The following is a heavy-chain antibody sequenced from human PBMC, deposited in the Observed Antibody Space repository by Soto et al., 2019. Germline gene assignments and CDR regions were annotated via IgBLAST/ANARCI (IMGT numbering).Heavy chain of an antibody. CDR1: GYTFTSYG. CDR3: ARVVAAAYGGSLDAFDI. D-gene: IGHD6-13*01. CDR2: ISAYNGNT. J-gene: IGHJ3*02. Sequence: GASVKVSCKASGYTFTSYGISWVRQAPGQGLEWMGWISAYNGNTNYAQKLQGRVTMTTDTSTSTAYMELRSLRSDDTAVYYCARVVAAAYGGSLDAFDIWGQGTMVTVSS. V-gene: IGHV1-18*01.